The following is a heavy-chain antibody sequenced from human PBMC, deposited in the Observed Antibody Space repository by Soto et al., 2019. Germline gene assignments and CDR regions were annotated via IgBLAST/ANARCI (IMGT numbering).Heavy chain of an antibody. V-gene: IGHV3-21*01. Sequence: EVQLVESGGGLVKPGGSLRLSCAASGFTFSSYSMNWVRQAPGKGLEWVSSISSSSSYIYYADSVKGRFTISRDNAKNSLNLQMNSLRAEDTAVYYCARSVGRYYDSSGYDYWGQGTLVTVSS. CDR3: ARSVGRYYDSSGYDY. CDR2: ISSSSSYI. D-gene: IGHD3-22*01. CDR1: GFTFSSYS. J-gene: IGHJ4*02.